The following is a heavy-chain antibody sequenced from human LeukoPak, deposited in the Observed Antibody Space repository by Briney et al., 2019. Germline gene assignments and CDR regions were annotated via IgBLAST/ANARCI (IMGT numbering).Heavy chain of an antibody. CDR3: ARALGTATLYYFDY. CDR2: ISAYNGNT. Sequence: ASVKVSCKASGYTFTGYYMHWVRQAPGQGLEWMGWISAYNGNTNYAQKLQGRVTMTTDTSTSTAYMELRSLRSDDTAVYYCARALGTATLYYFDYWGQGTLVTVSS. J-gene: IGHJ4*02. CDR1: GYTFTGYY. D-gene: IGHD5-18*01. V-gene: IGHV1-18*04.